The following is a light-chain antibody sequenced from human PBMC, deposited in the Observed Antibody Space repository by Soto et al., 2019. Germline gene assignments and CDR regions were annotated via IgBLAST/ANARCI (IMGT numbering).Light chain of an antibody. CDR2: GIS. Sequence: EIVMTQSPDALSVSPGERATLSCRASQSVGISLAWYQQRPGQAPRLLIYGISTRATGVPARFSGSGSGTEFPLTISSLQSEDFAVYYCQQYHDWPPLTFGGGTKVAIK. CDR3: QQYHDWPPLT. J-gene: IGKJ4*01. CDR1: QSVGIS. V-gene: IGKV3-15*01.